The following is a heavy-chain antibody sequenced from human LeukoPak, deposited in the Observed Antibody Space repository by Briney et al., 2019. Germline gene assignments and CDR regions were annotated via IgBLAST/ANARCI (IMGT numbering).Heavy chain of an antibody. CDR3: ARVGDSAIYYYYMDV. Sequence: ASVKVSCKASGGTFSSYAISWVRQAPGQGLEWMGGIIPMLSTAKYAQKFQGRVTITADESTSTAYMELSSLRSEDTAVYYCARVGDSAIYYYYMDVWGKGTTVTVSS. J-gene: IGHJ6*03. CDR1: GGTFSSYA. V-gene: IGHV1-69*13. D-gene: IGHD2-21*01. CDR2: IIPMLSTA.